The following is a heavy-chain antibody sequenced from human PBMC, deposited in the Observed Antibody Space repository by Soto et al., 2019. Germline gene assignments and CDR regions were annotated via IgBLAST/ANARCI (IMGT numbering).Heavy chain of an antibody. J-gene: IGHJ5*02. D-gene: IGHD3-3*01. V-gene: IGHV4-39*07. CDR1: GGSISSSSYY. CDR3: AREAYYDFWSGPRDWFDP. Sequence: QLQLQESGPGLVKPSETLSLTCTVSGGSISSSSYYWGWIRQPPGKGLEWIGYIYYSGSTYYNPSLKSRVTISVDTSKNQFSLKLSSVTDADTAVYYCAREAYYDFWSGPRDWFDPWGQGTLVTVSS. CDR2: IYYSGST.